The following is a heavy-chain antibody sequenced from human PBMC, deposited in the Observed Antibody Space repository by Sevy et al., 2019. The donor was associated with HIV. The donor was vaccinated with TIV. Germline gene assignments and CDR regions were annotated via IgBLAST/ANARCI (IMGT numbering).Heavy chain of an antibody. CDR2: IKQDGSVK. J-gene: IGHJ4*02. D-gene: IGHD6-13*01. V-gene: IGHV3-7*01. CDR3: VRAIAADGSF. Sequence: GGSLRLSCVASGFTLNSYWMHWVRQAPGKGLEWVANIKQDGSVKYNVDSVKGRFTISRDNARNLLYLQMNSLRVEDTALYYCVRAIAADGSFWGQGTLVTVSS. CDR1: GFTLNSYW.